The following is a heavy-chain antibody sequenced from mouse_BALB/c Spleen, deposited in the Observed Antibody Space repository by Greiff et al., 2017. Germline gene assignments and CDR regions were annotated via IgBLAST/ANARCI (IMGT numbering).Heavy chain of an antibody. CDR3: TRDDGDGYYVGFDY. D-gene: IGHD2-3*01. J-gene: IGHJ2*01. CDR2: ISSGGSYT. Sequence: EVKVVESGGGLVKPGGSLKLSCAASGFTFSSYTMSWVRQTPEKRLEWVATISSGGSYTYYPDSVKGRFTISRDNAKNTLYLQMSSLKSEDTAMYYCTRDDGDGYYVGFDYWGQGTTLTVSS. V-gene: IGHV5-6-4*01. CDR1: GFTFSSYT.